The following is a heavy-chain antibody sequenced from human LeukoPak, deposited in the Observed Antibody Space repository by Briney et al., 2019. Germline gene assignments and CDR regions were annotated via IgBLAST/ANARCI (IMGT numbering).Heavy chain of an antibody. CDR2: IIPVFGTA. D-gene: IGHD2-21*02. J-gene: IGHJ4*02. CDR1: GGTFSSYA. CDR3: ARSSVVTAMVHLDY. Sequence: ASVKVSCKASGGTFSSYAISWVRQAPGLGLEWMGGIIPVFGTANYAQKFQGRVTITADKSTSTAYMELSSLRSEDTAVYYCARSSVVTAMVHLDYWGQGTLVTVSS. V-gene: IGHV1-69*06.